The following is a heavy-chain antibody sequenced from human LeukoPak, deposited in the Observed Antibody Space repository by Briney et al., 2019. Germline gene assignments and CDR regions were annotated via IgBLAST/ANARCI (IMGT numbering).Heavy chain of an antibody. D-gene: IGHD5-12*01. V-gene: IGHV1-46*01. J-gene: IGHJ4*02. CDR1: GYTFTSYY. Sequence: ASVKVSCKASGYTFTSYYMHWVRQAPGQGLEWMGIINPSGGSTSYAQKFQGRVTMTRDMSTSTVYMELNSLRPEDTAVYYCARARPSMWIDYWGQGTLVTVSS. CDR2: INPSGGST. CDR3: ARARPSMWIDY.